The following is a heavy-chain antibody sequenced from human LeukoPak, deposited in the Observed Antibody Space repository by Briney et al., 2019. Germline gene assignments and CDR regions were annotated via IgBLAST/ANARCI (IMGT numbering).Heavy chain of an antibody. CDR1: GYSFSNEW. D-gene: IGHD5-24*01. CDR3: ARQRPGYINDAFDI. V-gene: IGHV5-51*01. J-gene: IGHJ3*02. CDR2: IYPGDSDT. Sequence: RGESLKISCKASGYSFSNEWIGWVRQVPGKGLEWMGIIYPGDSDTRYSPSLQGQVTISADKSINIAFLQWSSLGASDTAIYFCARQRPGYINDAFDIWGQGTRVTVSS.